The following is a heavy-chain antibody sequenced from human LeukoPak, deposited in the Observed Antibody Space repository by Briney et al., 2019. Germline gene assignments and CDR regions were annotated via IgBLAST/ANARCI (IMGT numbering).Heavy chain of an antibody. CDR2: INPKDGRT. CDR1: GYTFTGNY. D-gene: IGHD2-15*01. V-gene: IGHV1-2*02. Sequence: ASVEVSCRASGYTFTGNYIHWVRQAPGQGLEWVGWINPKDGRTNYAQRFQDRVTMTRDTPISTAYMDLSSLRSDDTAVYYCARVIGGSSGDFWGQGTLVTVSS. J-gene: IGHJ4*02. CDR3: ARVIGGSSGDF.